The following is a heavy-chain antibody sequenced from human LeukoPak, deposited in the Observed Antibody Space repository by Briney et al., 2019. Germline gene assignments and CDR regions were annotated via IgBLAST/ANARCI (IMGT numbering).Heavy chain of an antibody. CDR2: IYYSGST. V-gene: IGHV4-39*07. J-gene: IGHJ4*02. Sequence: SETLSLTCAVYGGSISSSSYYWGWIRQPPGKGLEWIGSIYYSGSTYYNPSLKSRVTISVDTSKNQFSLKLSSVTAADTAVYYCARDIPFDYWGQGTLVTVSS. CDR3: ARDIPFDY. CDR1: GGSISSSSYY.